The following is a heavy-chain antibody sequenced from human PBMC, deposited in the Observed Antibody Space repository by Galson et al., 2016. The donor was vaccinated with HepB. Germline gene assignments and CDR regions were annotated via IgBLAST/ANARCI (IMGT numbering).Heavy chain of an antibody. CDR1: GFTFSGYY. CDR3: AREGRQLTAAGLDL. D-gene: IGHD6-13*01. J-gene: IGHJ5*02. Sequence: SLRLSCAASGFTFSGYYMSWIRQAPGKGLEWISYRSTGALSEYYAASVRGRFIVSRDNAKNSLYLQMNSLRADDTAVYYCAREGRQLTAAGLDLWGPGTLVTVSS. V-gene: IGHV3-11*01. CDR2: RSTGALSE.